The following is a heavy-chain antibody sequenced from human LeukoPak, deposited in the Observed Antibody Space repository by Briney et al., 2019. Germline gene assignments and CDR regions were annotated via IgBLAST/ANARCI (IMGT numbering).Heavy chain of an antibody. D-gene: IGHD5-12*01. CDR3: VRDGGVSGYDLLEY. CDR1: GFTFSNYW. CDR2: INQDGSEE. V-gene: IGHV3-7*01. Sequence: GGSLRLSCAASGFTFSNYWMTWVRQAPGKGLEWVAHINQDGSEEHYMDSVKARFTISRDNAKNSLSLQMNSLRAEDTPVYYCVRDGGVSGYDLLEYWGRGTLVTVSS. J-gene: IGHJ4*02.